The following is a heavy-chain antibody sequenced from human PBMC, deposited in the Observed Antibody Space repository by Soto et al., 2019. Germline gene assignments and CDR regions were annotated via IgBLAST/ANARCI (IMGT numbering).Heavy chain of an antibody. CDR3: ARAVAVPADFGY. CDR2: INAGNGNT. CDR1: GYTFTGYA. Sequence: QVQLVQSWAEEKKPGASVKVSCKASGYTFTGYAMHWVRQAPGQRLEWMGWINAGNGNTKYSHKFQGIVTITRDTSASTADMELISFRSEDTAVYYCARAVAVPADFGYWGQRTLVTVSS. D-gene: IGHD6-19*01. V-gene: IGHV1-3*05. J-gene: IGHJ4*02.